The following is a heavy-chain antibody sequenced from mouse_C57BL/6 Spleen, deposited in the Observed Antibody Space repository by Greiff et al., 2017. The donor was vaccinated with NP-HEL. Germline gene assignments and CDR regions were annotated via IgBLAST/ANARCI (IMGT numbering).Heavy chain of an antibody. D-gene: IGHD2-4*01. Sequence: VQLQQSGAELVRPGASVKLSCTASGFNIKDYYMHWVKQRPEQGLEWIGRIDPEDGDTEYAPKFQGKATMTADTSSNTANLQLSSLTSEDTAVYYCTSYDYASWFAYWGQGTLVTVSA. CDR2: IDPEDGDT. CDR3: TSYDYASWFAY. J-gene: IGHJ3*01. V-gene: IGHV14-1*01. CDR1: GFNIKDYY.